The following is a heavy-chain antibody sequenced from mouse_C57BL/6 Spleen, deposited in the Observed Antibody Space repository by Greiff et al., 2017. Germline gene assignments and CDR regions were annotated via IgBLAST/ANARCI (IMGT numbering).Heavy chain of an antibody. Sequence: VKLQQSGAELVKPGASVKISCKASGYAFSSYWMNWVKQRPGKGLEWIGQIYPGDGDPNYNGKFKGKATLTADKSSSTAYMQLSSLTSEDSAVYFCARKRYGNSYYYAMDYWGQGTSVTVSS. CDR2: IYPGDGDP. V-gene: IGHV1-80*01. CDR3: ARKRYGNSYYYAMDY. CDR1: GYAFSSYW. D-gene: IGHD2-1*01. J-gene: IGHJ4*01.